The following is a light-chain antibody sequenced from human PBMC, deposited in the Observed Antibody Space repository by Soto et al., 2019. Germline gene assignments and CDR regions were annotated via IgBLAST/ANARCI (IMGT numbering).Light chain of an antibody. V-gene: IGKV3-15*01. Sequence: EIVLTQSPATLSVSPGERSTLSGRASHSVSTNLAWYQQKPGQAPRLLIYGASTRATGIPARFSGSGSGTEFTLTISSLQSEDFAVYCCQQYYKLPWTFGQGTKVDIK. J-gene: IGKJ1*01. CDR1: HSVSTN. CDR2: GAS. CDR3: QQYYKLPWT.